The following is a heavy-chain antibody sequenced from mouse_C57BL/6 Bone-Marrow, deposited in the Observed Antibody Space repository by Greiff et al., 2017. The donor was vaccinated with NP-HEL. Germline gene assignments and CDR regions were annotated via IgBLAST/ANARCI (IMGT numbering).Heavy chain of an antibody. D-gene: IGHD3-2*02. CDR3: ARSLVAQVAY. CDR2: IDPSDSYT. Sequence: VKLQQPGAELVMPGASVKLSCKASGYTFTSYWMHWVKQRPGQGLEWIGEIDPSDSYTNYNQKFKGKSTLTVDKSSSTAYMQLSSLTSEDSAVYYCARSLVAQVAYWGQGTLVTVSA. J-gene: IGHJ3*01. CDR1: GYTFTSYW. V-gene: IGHV1-69*01.